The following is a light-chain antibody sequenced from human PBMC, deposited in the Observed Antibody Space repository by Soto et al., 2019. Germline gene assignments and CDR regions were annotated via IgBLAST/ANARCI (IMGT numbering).Light chain of an antibody. CDR3: CSYAGSSLV. J-gene: IGLJ2*01. Sequence: QSALTQPRSVSESPGQSVTISCTGTSSDVGGYNYVSWYQQHPGKAPKLMIYDVSKRPSGVPDRFSGSKSGNTASLTISGLQAEDEADYYCCSYAGSSLVFGGGTKVTVL. V-gene: IGLV2-11*01. CDR1: SSDVGGYNY. CDR2: DVS.